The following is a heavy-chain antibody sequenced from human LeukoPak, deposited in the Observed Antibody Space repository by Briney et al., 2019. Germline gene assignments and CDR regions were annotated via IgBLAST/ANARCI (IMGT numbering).Heavy chain of an antibody. CDR3: ASDWRYCSGGSCTKSYYYYYMDV. CDR2: ITGSGGST. Sequence: GGSLRLSCAASGFTFNNYGMTWVRQAPGKGLEWVSAITGSGGSTYYADSVKGRFTISRDNSKNTLYLQMNSLRAEDTAVYYCASDWRYCSGGSCTKSYYYYYMDVWGKGTTVTVSS. V-gene: IGHV3-23*01. CDR1: GFTFNNYG. D-gene: IGHD2-15*01. J-gene: IGHJ6*03.